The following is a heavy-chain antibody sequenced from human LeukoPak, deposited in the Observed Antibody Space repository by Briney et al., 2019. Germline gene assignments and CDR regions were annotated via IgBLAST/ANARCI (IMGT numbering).Heavy chain of an antibody. D-gene: IGHD2-15*01. CDR3: ARDRNVVGADFDY. J-gene: IGHJ4*02. Sequence: GGSLRLSCAAAGFIFDNFAIHWVRQAPGKGLECVSIVSFDGTNNSYADSVTGRFTLSRDNSKTTVYLHMNSLRPDDTAVYFCARDRNVVGADFDYWGQGTLVTVSS. V-gene: IGHV3-30*04. CDR1: GFIFDNFA. CDR2: VSFDGTNN.